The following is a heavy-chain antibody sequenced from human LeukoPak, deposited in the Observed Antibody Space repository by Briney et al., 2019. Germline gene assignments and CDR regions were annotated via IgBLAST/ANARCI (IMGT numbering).Heavy chain of an antibody. Sequence: ETGGSLRLSCAASGFTFSSYAMSWVRQAPGKGLEWVSAISGSGGSTYYADSVKGRFAISRDNSKNTLYLHVNSLRPEDTAVYYCARGLSGPYYYYYMDVWGKGTTVTVSS. CDR3: ARGLSGPYYYYYMDV. J-gene: IGHJ6*03. V-gene: IGHV3-23*01. D-gene: IGHD2-15*01. CDR2: ISGSGGST. CDR1: GFTFSSYA.